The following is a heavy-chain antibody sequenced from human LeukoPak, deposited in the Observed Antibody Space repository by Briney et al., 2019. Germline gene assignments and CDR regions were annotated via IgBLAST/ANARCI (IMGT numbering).Heavy chain of an antibody. J-gene: IGHJ4*02. D-gene: IGHD3-22*01. Sequence: GGSLRLSCAASGFTFSSYSMNWVRQAPGKGLEWVSCISSSSSYIYYADSVKGRFTISRDNAKNSLYLQMNSLRAEDTAVYYGARGGYYYDSSGYYYTLNYWGQGTLVTVSS. V-gene: IGHV3-21*01. CDR2: ISSSSSYI. CDR3: ARGGYYYDSSGYYYTLNY. CDR1: GFTFSSYS.